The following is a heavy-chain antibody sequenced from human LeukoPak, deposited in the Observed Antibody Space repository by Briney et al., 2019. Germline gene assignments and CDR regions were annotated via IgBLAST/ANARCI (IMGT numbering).Heavy chain of an antibody. D-gene: IGHD1-26*01. CDR3: ARDGGYSGVEIGIDY. J-gene: IGHJ4*02. Sequence: GASVKVSCKASGYTFTSYGISWVRQAPGRGLEWMGWISAYNGNTNYAQKLQGRVTMTTDTSTSTAYMELRSLRSDDTAVYYCARDGGYSGVEIGIDYWGQGTLVTVSS. V-gene: IGHV1-18*01. CDR1: GYTFTSYG. CDR2: ISAYNGNT.